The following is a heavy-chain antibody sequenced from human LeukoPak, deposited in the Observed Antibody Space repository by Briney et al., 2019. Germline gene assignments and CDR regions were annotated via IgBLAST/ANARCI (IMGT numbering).Heavy chain of an antibody. Sequence: GGSLRLSCAASGFTFSSYAMHWVRQAPGKGLEWVAFISYDGSNKYYADSLKGRFTISRDNAKNSLYLQINSLRAGDTALYYCARADSNIAARRIGFDYWGQGTLVTVSS. J-gene: IGHJ4*02. V-gene: IGHV3-30*04. CDR2: ISYDGSNK. CDR1: GFTFSSYA. D-gene: IGHD6-6*01. CDR3: ARADSNIAARRIGFDY.